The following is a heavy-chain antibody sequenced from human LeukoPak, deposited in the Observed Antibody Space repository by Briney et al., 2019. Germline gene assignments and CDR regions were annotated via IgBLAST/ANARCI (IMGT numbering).Heavy chain of an antibody. D-gene: IGHD4-17*01. V-gene: IGHV1-18*04. J-gene: IGHJ4*02. Sequence: ASVKVSCKASGYTFTSYGISWVRQAPGQGLEWMGWISSYNADTSYAQKFQGRVTMTTDTSTSTAYMELRSLRSDDTAVYYCARGDTDYGTYYFGYWGQGTLVTVSS. CDR2: ISSYNADT. CDR1: GYTFTSYG. CDR3: ARGDTDYGTYYFGY.